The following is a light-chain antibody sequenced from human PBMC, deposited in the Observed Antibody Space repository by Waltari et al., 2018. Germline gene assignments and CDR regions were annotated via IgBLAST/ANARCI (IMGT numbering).Light chain of an antibody. J-gene: IGKJ1*01. V-gene: IGKV1-9*01. CDR3: QQVTDYRWS. CDR2: AAS. Sequence: DIQLTQSPSSLSASIGDRVTITCRASQAIDIFLAWHPQKPGKAPRVLIYAASTLQGGVPSRFSGSGSGTDFNLTITSLQPEDSATYYCQQVTDYRWSFGQGTKVEL. CDR1: QAIDIF.